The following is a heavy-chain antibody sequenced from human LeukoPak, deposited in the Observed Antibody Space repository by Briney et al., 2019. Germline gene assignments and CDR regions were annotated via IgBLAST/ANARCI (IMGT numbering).Heavy chain of an antibody. V-gene: IGHV1-46*01. CDR1: GYTFTSYH. CDR3: TRDLGGSCSIDY. CDR2: INCGDGYT. J-gene: IGHJ4*02. Sequence: ASVKVSCKTSGYTFTSYHAHWVRQAPGQGLEWMGIINCGDGYTNYAQKFQGRVSVTADTSTSTLYMEPSSLTTEDTAIYYCTRDLGGSCSIDYWGQGTLVTVSS. D-gene: IGHD2-15*01.